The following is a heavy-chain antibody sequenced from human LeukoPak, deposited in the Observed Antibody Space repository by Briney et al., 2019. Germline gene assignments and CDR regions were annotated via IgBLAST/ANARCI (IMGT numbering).Heavy chain of an antibody. CDR1: GFTFSSFS. CDR2: IRSGGTNT. J-gene: IGHJ4*02. Sequence: GGSLRLSCAASGFTFSSFSMNWVRQAPGKGLEWVSYIRSGGTNTDYTGSVKGRFTISRDNAKNSLYLQMNSLRAEDTAVYYCARDIVAPGIRFDYWGQGTLVTVSS. V-gene: IGHV3-48*04. D-gene: IGHD6-13*01. CDR3: ARDIVAPGIRFDY.